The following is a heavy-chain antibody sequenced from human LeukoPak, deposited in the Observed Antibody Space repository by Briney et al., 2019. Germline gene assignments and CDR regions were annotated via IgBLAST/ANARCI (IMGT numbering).Heavy chain of an antibody. CDR2: ISYE. Sequence: PGGSLRLSCAASGFTFSSYAMHWVRQAPGKGLEWVAVISYEYYADSVKGRFTISRDNSKNMLYLQMNSLRAEDTAVYYCARVEDCTNSNCQGEFDYWGQGTLVTVSS. CDR3: ARVEDCTNSNCQGEFDY. CDR1: GFTFSSYA. D-gene: IGHD2-8*01. V-gene: IGHV3-30*04. J-gene: IGHJ4*02.